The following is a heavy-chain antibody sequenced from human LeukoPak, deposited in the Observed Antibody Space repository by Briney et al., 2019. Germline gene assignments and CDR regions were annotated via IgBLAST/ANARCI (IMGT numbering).Heavy chain of an antibody. D-gene: IGHD6-19*01. Sequence: GGSLRLSCAASGFTFRDAWMYWVRQAPGKGLEWVGRIKSKTESGTTDFAAPVKGRFSISRADSQNTLYLQMNSLQTEDTSEYYCTTPGISVACHRGPKVYGGQGPLVTVSS. V-gene: IGHV3-15*01. J-gene: IGHJ4*02. CDR1: GFTFRDAW. CDR2: IKSKTESGTT. CDR3: TTPGISVACHRGPKVY.